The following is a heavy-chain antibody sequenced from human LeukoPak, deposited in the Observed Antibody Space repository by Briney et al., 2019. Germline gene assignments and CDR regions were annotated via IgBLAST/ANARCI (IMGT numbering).Heavy chain of an antibody. V-gene: IGHV3-33*01. CDR2: IWYDGINK. D-gene: IGHD6-13*01. J-gene: IGHJ4*02. CDR1: GFTFSSYG. Sequence: GGSLRLSCAASGFTFSSYGMHWVRQAPGKGLEWVAVIWYDGINKYYADSVKGRFTISRDNSKNTLYLEMNSLRAEDTAVYYCARAPSSSWLDYWGQGTLVTVSS. CDR3: ARAPSSSWLDY.